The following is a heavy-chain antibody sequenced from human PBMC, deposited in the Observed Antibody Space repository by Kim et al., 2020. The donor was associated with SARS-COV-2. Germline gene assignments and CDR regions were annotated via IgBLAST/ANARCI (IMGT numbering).Heavy chain of an antibody. CDR3: ARRKGRYSYGYLFDY. Sequence: SETLSLTCTVSGGSISSSSYYWGWIRQPPGKGLEWIGSIYYSGSTYYNPSLKSRVTISVDTSKNQFSLKLSSLTAADTAVYYCARRKGRYSYGYLFDYWGQGTLVTVSS. CDR2: IYYSGST. V-gene: IGHV4-39*01. D-gene: IGHD5-18*01. CDR1: GGSISSSSYY. J-gene: IGHJ4*02.